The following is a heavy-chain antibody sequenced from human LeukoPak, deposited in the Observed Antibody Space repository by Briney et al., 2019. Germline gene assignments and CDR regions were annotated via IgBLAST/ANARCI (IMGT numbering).Heavy chain of an antibody. J-gene: IGHJ6*03. D-gene: IGHD1-26*01. Sequence: GRSLRLSCAASGFTFSSYAMHWVRQAPGKGLEWVAVISYDGSNKYYADSVKGRFTISRDNSKNTQYLQMNSLRAEDTAVYYCARDQAPWGYMDVWGKGTTVTVSS. CDR2: ISYDGSNK. V-gene: IGHV3-30*04. CDR3: ARDQAPWGYMDV. CDR1: GFTFSSYA.